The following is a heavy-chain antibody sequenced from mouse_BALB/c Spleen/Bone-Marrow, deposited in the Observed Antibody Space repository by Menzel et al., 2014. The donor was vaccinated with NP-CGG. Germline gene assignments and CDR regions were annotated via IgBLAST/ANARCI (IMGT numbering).Heavy chain of an antibody. Sequence: DVQLQESGPELVKPGASMKISCKTSGYSFTGYTMNWVKQSHGKNLEWIGLINPYNGGTSYNQKFKGKATLTVDKSSSTAYMELFSLTSEDSAVYYCASYYGSSWYFDVWGAEDHGHRLL. J-gene: IGHJ1*01. CDR3: ASYYGSSWYFDV. D-gene: IGHD1-1*01. V-gene: IGHV1-31*01. CDR1: GYSFTGYT. CDR2: INPYNGGT.